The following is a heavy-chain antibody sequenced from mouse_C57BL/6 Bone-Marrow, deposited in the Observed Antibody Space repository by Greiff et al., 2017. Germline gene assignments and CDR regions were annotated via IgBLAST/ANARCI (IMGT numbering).Heavy chain of an antibody. J-gene: IGHJ2*01. CDR2: IDPETGGT. D-gene: IGHD2-12*01. CDR3: TRVTSGY. CDR1: GYTFTDYE. Sequence: VQLQQSGAELVRPGASVTLSCKASGYTFTDYEMHWVKQTPVHGLEWIGAIDPETGGTAYNQKFKGKAILTADKSSSTAYMELRSLTSEDSSVYYCTRVTSGYWGQGTTLTVSS. V-gene: IGHV1-15*01.